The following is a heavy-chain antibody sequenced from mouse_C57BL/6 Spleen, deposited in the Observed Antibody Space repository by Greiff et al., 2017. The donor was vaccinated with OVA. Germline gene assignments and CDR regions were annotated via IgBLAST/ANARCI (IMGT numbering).Heavy chain of an antibody. CDR3: ARGGYYYGSSYGDAMDY. D-gene: IGHD1-1*01. J-gene: IGHJ4*01. CDR2: INYDGSST. Sequence: EVQRVESEGGLVQPGSSMKLSCTASGFTFSDYYMAWVRQVPEKGLEWVANINYDGSSTYYLDSLKSRFIISRDNAKNILYLQMSSLKSEDTATYYCARGGYYYGSSYGDAMDYWGQGTSVTVSS. CDR1: GFTFSDYY. V-gene: IGHV5-16*01.